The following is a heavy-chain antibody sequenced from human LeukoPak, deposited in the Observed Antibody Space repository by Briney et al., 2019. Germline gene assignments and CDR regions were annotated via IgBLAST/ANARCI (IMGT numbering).Heavy chain of an antibody. CDR1: GGSFSGYY. V-gene: IGHV4-34*01. CDR2: INHSGST. Sequence: SETLSLTCAVYGGSFSGYYWSRIRQPPGKGLEWIGEINHSGSTNYNPSLKSRVTISVDKSKNQFSLKLSSVTAADTAVYYCARSLPAARPRRWFDPWGQGTLVTVSS. CDR3: ARSLPAARPRRWFDP. J-gene: IGHJ5*02. D-gene: IGHD2-2*01.